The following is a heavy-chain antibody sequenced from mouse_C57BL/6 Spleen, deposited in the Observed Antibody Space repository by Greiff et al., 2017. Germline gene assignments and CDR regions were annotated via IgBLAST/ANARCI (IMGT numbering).Heavy chain of an antibody. CDR2: IRNKANTHAT. CDR1: GFTFSDAW. D-gene: IGHD4-1*01. J-gene: IGHJ3*01. Sequence: EVMLVESGGGLVQPGGSMKLSCAASGFTFSDAWMDWVRPSPEKGLEWVAEIRNKANTHATYYAVSVKGRFTISRYDSKSSVYLQIDSLRSEDTGIYYCTTGAGAYWGQGTLVTVSA. V-gene: IGHV6-6*01. CDR3: TTGAGAY.